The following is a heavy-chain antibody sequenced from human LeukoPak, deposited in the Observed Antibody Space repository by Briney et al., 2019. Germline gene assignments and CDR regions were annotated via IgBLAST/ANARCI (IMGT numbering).Heavy chain of an antibody. CDR1: GFTFDDYA. CDR3: ANPHY. Sequence: GRSLRLSCAASGFTFDDYAMHWVRQAPGKGLEWVSGISWNSGSIGYADSVKGRFTISSDNAKNSLYLQMNSLRAEDTALYYCANPHYWGQGTLVTVSS. V-gene: IGHV3-9*01. CDR2: ISWNSGSI. J-gene: IGHJ4*02.